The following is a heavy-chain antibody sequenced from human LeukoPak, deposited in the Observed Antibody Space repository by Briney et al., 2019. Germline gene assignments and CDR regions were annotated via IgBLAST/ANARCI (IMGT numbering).Heavy chain of an antibody. V-gene: IGHV3-9*01. Sequence: GGSLRLSCAASGFTFDDYAMHWVRQAPGKGLEWVSGISWNSGNIGYADSVKGRFTISRDNAKNSLYLQMNSLRAEDTALYYCAKDGLIAVAASFFDYWGQGTLVTVSS. D-gene: IGHD6-19*01. CDR1: GFTFDDYA. CDR2: ISWNSGNI. J-gene: IGHJ4*02. CDR3: AKDGLIAVAASFFDY.